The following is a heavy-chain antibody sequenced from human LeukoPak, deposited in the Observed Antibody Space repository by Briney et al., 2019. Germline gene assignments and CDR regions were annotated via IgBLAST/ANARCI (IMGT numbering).Heavy chain of an antibody. Sequence: PGGSLRLSCAASGFTFSNAWMSWVRQAPGKGLEWVARIKSKTDGGTTDYAAPVEGRFTISRDDSKNTQFLQMNSLKTEDTAVYFCTTAYQVLFDYWGQGTLVTVSS. CDR2: IKSKTDGGTT. CDR1: GFTFSNAW. D-gene: IGHD2-2*01. J-gene: IGHJ4*02. CDR3: TTAYQVLFDY. V-gene: IGHV3-15*01.